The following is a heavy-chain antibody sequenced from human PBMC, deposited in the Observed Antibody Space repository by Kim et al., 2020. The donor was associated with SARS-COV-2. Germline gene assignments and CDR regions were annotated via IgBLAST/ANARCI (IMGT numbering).Heavy chain of an antibody. CDR2: ISSSSSYI. J-gene: IGHJ6*02. CDR1: GFTFSSYS. V-gene: IGHV3-21*04. CDR3: ARVRYSSSWYHDYYGMDV. D-gene: IGHD6-13*01. Sequence: GGSLRLSCAASGFTFSSYSMNWVRQAPGKGLEWVSSISSSSSYIYYADSVKGRFTISRDNAKNSLYLQMNSLRAEDTAVYYCARVRYSSSWYHDYYGMDVWGQGTTVTVSS.